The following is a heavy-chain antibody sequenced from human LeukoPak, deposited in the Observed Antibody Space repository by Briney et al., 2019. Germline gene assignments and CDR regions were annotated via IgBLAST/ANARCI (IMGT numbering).Heavy chain of an antibody. CDR3: ARDSYFGSGNYYIDY. J-gene: IGHJ4*02. CDR2: GSTSGST. D-gene: IGHD3-10*01. CDR1: GASISSYY. Sequence: SETLSLTCTGSGASISSYYWSWIRQPAGKGLEWIGRGSTSGSTNYNPSLKSRVTMSVETSKNQFSLKLSSVTAADTAVYYCARDSYFGSGNYYIDYWGQGTLVTVSS. V-gene: IGHV4-4*07.